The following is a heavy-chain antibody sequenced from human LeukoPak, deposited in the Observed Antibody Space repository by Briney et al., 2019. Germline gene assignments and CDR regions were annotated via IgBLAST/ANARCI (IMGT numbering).Heavy chain of an antibody. D-gene: IGHD3-3*01. J-gene: IGHJ4*02. CDR1: GYAFNFYS. V-gene: IGHV1-18*04. CDR3: QRITIFGVVMDFDY. Sequence: GDSVKVSCKTSGYAFNFYSLNWVRQAPGQGLEWMGFISLNNGNTHYEQKFQGRVTMAADTSTNTASLEVKSLRSDDTAVYYCQRITIFGVVMDFDYWGQGTLVTVSS. CDR2: ISLNNGNT.